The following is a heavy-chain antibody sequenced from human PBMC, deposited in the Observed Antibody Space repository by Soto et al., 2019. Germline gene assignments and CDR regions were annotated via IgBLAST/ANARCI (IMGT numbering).Heavy chain of an antibody. J-gene: IGHJ5*02. Sequence: SETLSLTCTVSGGSISSYYWSWIRQPPGKGLEWIGYIYYSGSTNYNPSLKSRVTISVDTSKNQFSLKLSSVTAADTAVYYCARLTMDWFDPWGQGTLVTVSS. CDR3: ARLTMDWFDP. D-gene: IGHD3-10*01. CDR2: IYYSGST. CDR1: GGSISSYY. V-gene: IGHV4-59*08.